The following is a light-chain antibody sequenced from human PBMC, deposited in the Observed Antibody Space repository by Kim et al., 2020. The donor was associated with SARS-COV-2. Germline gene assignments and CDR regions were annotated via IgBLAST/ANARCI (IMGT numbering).Light chain of an antibody. CDR2: DAS. CDR1: QSISNW. Sequence: SVGDRVTITCRASQSISNWLAWYQQKPGKAPKLLIYDASNLESGVPSRFSGSGSETEFTLTISSLQPDDFATYHCQQYNTHSPGTFGQGTKVDIK. J-gene: IGKJ1*01. V-gene: IGKV1-5*01. CDR3: QQYNTHSPGT.